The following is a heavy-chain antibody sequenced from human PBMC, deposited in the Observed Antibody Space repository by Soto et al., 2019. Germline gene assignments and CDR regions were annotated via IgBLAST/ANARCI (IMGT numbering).Heavy chain of an antibody. V-gene: IGHV4-59*08. CDR1: GGSISSYY. D-gene: IGHD2-8*01. CDR3: AELEACSNGICFYGMDV. CDR2: IYYSGST. J-gene: IGHJ6*02. Sequence: SETLSLTCTVSGGSISSYYWSWIRQPPGKGLEWIGYIYYSGSTNYNPSLKSRVTTSIDTSKNQVSLKLSSVTVADTAVYYCAELEACSNGICFYGMDVWGQGTTVTVSS.